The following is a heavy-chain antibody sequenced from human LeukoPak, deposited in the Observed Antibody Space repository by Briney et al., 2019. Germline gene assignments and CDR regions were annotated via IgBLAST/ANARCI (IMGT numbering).Heavy chain of an antibody. J-gene: IGHJ4*02. D-gene: IGHD3-16*01. V-gene: IGHV1-3*03. CDR3: ARDVWSYFDY. CDR2: IDSDKGNT. Sequence: ASVKVSCKASGYSFTRNAIHWVRQAPGQRLEWMGWIDSDKGNTKYSQEFQGRVTFTRDTSASTVYMELSSLRAEDTAVYYCARDVWSYFDYWGQGTLVTVSS. CDR1: GYSFTRNA.